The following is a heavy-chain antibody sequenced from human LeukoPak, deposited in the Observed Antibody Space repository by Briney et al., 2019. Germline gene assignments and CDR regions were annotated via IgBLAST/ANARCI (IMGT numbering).Heavy chain of an antibody. Sequence: PGGSLRLSCGASGFIFRNYAMSWVRQAPGEGLEWVSAISNNGGYTYYADSVQGRFTISRDNSKSTLCLQMNSLRAEDTAVYYCAKQLGYCSDGSCYFPYWGQGTLVTVSS. D-gene: IGHD2-15*01. CDR2: ISNNGGYT. V-gene: IGHV3-23*01. J-gene: IGHJ4*02. CDR3: AKQLGYCSDGSCYFPY. CDR1: GFIFRNYA.